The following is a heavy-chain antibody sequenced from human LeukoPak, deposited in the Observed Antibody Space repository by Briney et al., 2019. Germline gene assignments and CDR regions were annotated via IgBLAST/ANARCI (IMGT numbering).Heavy chain of an antibody. J-gene: IGHJ5*02. CDR3: VGSSHQRNWFDP. V-gene: IGHV1-46*01. D-gene: IGHD1-26*01. CDR2: VHSSGGVI. Sequence: ASVKVSCKASGNTFTSDYMNWVRQPPGQGLEWMGIVHSSGGVIKYAQEFQDRVTVTRDPSTSTIYMELSSLRSEDTAVYYCVGSSHQRNWFDPWGQGTLVIVSS. CDR1: GNTFTSDY.